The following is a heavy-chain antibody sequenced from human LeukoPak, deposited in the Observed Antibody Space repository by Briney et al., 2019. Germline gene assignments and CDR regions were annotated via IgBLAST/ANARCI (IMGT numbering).Heavy chain of an antibody. J-gene: IGHJ5*02. CDR1: GGSFSGYY. V-gene: IGHV4-34*01. CDR2: INHGGST. CDR3: ARGNTASYNWFDP. D-gene: IGHD4-17*01. Sequence: PSETLSLTCAVYGGSFSGYYWSWIRQPPGKGLEWIGEINHGGSTNYNPSLKSRVTISVDTSKNQFSLKLSSVTAADTAVYYCARGNTASYNWFDPWGQGTLVTVSS.